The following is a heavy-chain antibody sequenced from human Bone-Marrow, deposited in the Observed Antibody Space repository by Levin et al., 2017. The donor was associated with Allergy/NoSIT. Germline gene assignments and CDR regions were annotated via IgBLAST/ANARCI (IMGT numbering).Heavy chain of an antibody. D-gene: IGHD2-2*01. V-gene: IGHV3-48*02. CDR2: ISRSSSTI. CDR3: ARPDCSGTSCYYFFDS. CDR1: GFTFSRYS. J-gene: IGHJ4*02. Sequence: SCAASGFTFSRYSMNWVRQAPGRGLEWVLYISRSSSTISYADSVKGRFTISRDNAKNSLYLQMNSLRDEDTAVYYYARPDCSGTSCYYFFDSWGQGTLVTVSS.